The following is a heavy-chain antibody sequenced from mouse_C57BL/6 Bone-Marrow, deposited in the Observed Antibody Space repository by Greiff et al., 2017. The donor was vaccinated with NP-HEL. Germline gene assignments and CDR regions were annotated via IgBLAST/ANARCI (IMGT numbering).Heavy chain of an antibody. J-gene: IGHJ4*01. CDR1: GFTLSDYG. CDR2: ISSGSSTI. V-gene: IGHV5-17*01. Sequence: EVKLVESGGGLVKPGGSLKLSCAASGFTLSDYGMHWVRQAPEKGLEWVAYISSGSSTIYYADTVKGRFTISRDNAKNTLFLQVTSLRSEDTAMYYCARTTVVDYYAMDYWGQGTSVTVSS. CDR3: ARTTVVDYYAMDY. D-gene: IGHD1-1*01.